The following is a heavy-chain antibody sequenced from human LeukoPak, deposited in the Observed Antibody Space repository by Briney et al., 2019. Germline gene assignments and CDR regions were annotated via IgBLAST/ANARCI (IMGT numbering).Heavy chain of an antibody. CDR1: KYTFTGYY. D-gene: IGHD3-10*01. J-gene: IGHJ6*02. CDR3: ARDWSGILGYYYYGMDV. Sequence: ASVKVSCKAFKYTFTGYYIHWVRQAPGQGLEWMGRINPNSGGTNYVQKFQGRVTMTRDASISTAYMELSRLRYDDTAVYYCARDWSGILGYYYYGMDVWGQGTTVTVSS. CDR2: INPNSGGT. V-gene: IGHV1-2*06.